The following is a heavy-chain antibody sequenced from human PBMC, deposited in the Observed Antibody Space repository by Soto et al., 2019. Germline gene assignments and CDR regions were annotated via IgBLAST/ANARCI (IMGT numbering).Heavy chain of an antibody. CDR2: INPNSGGT. J-gene: IGHJ5*02. D-gene: IGHD2-15*01. V-gene: IGHV1-2*04. Sequence: GASVKVSCKASGYTFTGYYMHWVRQAPGQGLEWMGWINPNSGGTNYAQKFQGWVTMTRDTSISTAYMELSRLRSDDTAVYYCARSTGYCSGGSCSPGWFDPWGQGTLVTVSS. CDR3: ARSTGYCSGGSCSPGWFDP. CDR1: GYTFTGYY.